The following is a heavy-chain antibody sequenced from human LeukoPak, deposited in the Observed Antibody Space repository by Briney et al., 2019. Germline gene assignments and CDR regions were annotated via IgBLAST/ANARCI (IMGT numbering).Heavy chain of an antibody. Sequence: SETLSLTCTVSGGSISSSTYYWGWIRQPPGKGLEWIGNFYYSGSPYYNPSLKSRVSISVDTSKNQFSLKLSSVTAADTAVYYCARGEAHILTGFNYYYYYGMDVWGQGTTVTVSS. D-gene: IGHD3-9*01. CDR1: GGSISSSTYY. J-gene: IGHJ6*02. CDR2: FYYSGSP. CDR3: ARGEAHILTGFNYYYYYGMDV. V-gene: IGHV4-39*07.